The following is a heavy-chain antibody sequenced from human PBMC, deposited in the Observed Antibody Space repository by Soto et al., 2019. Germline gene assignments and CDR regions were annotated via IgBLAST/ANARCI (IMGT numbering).Heavy chain of an antibody. V-gene: IGHV4-39*01. Sequence: ASETLSLTCTVSGGSISSSSYYWGWIRQPPGKGLEWIGSIYYSGRTYYNPSLKSRGTISVDTTKNQLSLQLSSVTAADPAVYYCASLDGSEDWFDPWGQGTLVTVSS. CDR2: IYYSGRT. CDR1: GGSISSSSYY. J-gene: IGHJ5*02. CDR3: ASLDGSEDWFDP.